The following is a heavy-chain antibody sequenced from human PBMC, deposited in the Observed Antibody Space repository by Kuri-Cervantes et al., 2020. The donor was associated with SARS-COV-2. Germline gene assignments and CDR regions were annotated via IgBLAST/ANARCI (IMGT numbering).Heavy chain of an antibody. Sequence: SVKVSCKASGGTFSSYAISWVRQAPGQGLEWMGGVIPIFGTANYAQKFQGRVTITADESTSTAYMELSSLRSEDTAVYYCARDFGSSGYYFDYWGQGTLVTVSS. CDR2: VIPIFGTA. V-gene: IGHV1-69*13. D-gene: IGHD3-22*01. CDR1: GGTFSSYA. J-gene: IGHJ4*02. CDR3: ARDFGSSGYYFDY.